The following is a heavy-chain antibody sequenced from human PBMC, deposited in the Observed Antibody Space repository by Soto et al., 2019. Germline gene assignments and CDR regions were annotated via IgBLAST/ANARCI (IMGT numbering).Heavy chain of an antibody. V-gene: IGHV4-4*02. CDR2: IYHSGST. J-gene: IGHJ6*02. CDR1: GGSISSSTW. CDR3: ASPSGWRGGGMDV. Sequence: QVQLQESGPGLVKPSGTLSLTCAVSGGSISSSTWWSWVRQPPGKGLEGIGEIYHSGSTNYNPSLKSRVTISVDKSKNQFSLKLSSVTAADTAVYYCASPSGWRGGGMDVWGQGTTVTVSS. D-gene: IGHD6-19*01.